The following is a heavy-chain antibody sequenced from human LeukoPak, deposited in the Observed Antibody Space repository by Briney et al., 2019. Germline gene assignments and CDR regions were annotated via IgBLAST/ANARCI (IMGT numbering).Heavy chain of an antibody. V-gene: IGHV4-4*02. CDR1: GGSISSSNW. CDR2: IYHSGST. Sequence: SETQSLTCAVSGGSISSSNWWSRVRQPPGKGLEWIGEIYHSGSTNYNPSLKSRVTISVDTSKNQFSLKLSSVTAADTAVYYCARMGLVFYYYYMDVWGKGTTVTVSS. CDR3: ARMGLVFYYYYMDV. J-gene: IGHJ6*03. D-gene: IGHD5/OR15-5a*01.